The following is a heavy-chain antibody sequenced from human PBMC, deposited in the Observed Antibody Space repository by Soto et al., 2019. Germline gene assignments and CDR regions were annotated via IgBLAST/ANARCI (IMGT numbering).Heavy chain of an antibody. CDR1: GFTFRSYW. V-gene: IGHV3-74*01. CDR2: INSDGSST. J-gene: IGHJ6*02. Sequence: GGSLRLSCAASGFTFRSYWMHWVRQAPGRGLVWVSRINSDGSSTSYADSVKGRFTISRDNAKNTLYLQMNSLRAEDTAVYYCVRALYYYHGMDVWGQGTTVTVSS. CDR3: VRALYYYHGMDV.